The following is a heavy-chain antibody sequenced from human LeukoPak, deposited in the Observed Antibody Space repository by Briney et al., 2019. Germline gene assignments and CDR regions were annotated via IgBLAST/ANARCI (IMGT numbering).Heavy chain of an antibody. CDR3: ARDCFDSSDYPQTYYYYYMDV. D-gene: IGHD3-22*01. Sequence: PGGSLRLSCAASGFTFSRYSMNRVRQAPGKGLEWVASISSTSTFIYSADSVKGRFTISRDTAKNSLFLQMNSLRAEDTAIYYCARDCFDSSDYPQTYYYYYMDVWGKGTTVTVSS. V-gene: IGHV3-21*01. CDR2: ISSTSTFI. CDR1: GFTFSRYS. J-gene: IGHJ6*03.